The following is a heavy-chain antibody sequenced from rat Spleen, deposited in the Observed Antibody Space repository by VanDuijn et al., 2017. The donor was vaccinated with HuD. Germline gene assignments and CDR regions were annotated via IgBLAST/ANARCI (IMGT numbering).Heavy chain of an antibody. CDR3: AKQGTGTYWHFDF. J-gene: IGHJ1*01. Sequence: EVQLVESGGGLVQPGRSLKLSCAPSGFTFSIYGMAWVRQAPTKGLEWVASIGTGGGNTYYRDSVKGRFTISRDNAKSTLYLQMDSLGSEDTATYYCAKQGTGTYWHFDFWGPGTMVTVSS. CDR1: GFTFSIYG. D-gene: IGHD5-1*01. V-gene: IGHV5S23*01. CDR2: IGTGGGNT.